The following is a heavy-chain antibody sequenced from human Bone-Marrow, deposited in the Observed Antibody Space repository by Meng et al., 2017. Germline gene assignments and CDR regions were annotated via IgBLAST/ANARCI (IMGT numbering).Heavy chain of an antibody. J-gene: IGHJ4*02. CDR3: ARDDDYGDYFPVWY. Sequence: HVQLVQSGAEVKNPGASVKGSCKASGYTFTSYGIIWVRQAPGQGLEWMGWISAYTGDTKYAQNFQDRVTMTTDTSTDSAYMELRSLRSDDTAMYFCARDDDYGDYFPVWYWGQGTLVTVSS. CDR1: GYTFTSYG. CDR2: ISAYTGDT. D-gene: IGHD4-17*01. V-gene: IGHV1-18*01.